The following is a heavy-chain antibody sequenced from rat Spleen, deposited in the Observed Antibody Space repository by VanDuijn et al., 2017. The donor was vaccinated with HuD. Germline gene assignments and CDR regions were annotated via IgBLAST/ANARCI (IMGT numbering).Heavy chain of an antibody. CDR1: GFTFSNYD. D-gene: IGHD1-10*01. CDR3: ARQGIYNNYGWFAY. J-gene: IGHJ3*01. Sequence: EVQMVESGGGLVQPGRSLKLSCAASGFTFSNYDMAWVRQAPTKGLEWVASISTGGGNTYYRDSVKGRFTISRDNATSTLSLQMDSRRYEDTATYSCARQGIYNNYGWFAYWGQGTLVTVSS. V-gene: IGHV5S23*01. CDR2: ISTGGGNT.